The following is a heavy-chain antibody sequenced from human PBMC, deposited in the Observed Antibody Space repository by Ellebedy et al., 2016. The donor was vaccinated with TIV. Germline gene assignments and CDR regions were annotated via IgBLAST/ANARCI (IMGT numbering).Heavy chain of an antibody. V-gene: IGHV4-34*01. CDR3: ARGRVDDSGNRIFDY. CDR1: GGSFSSYY. CDR2: ITHSGIT. J-gene: IGHJ4*02. D-gene: IGHD4-11*01. Sequence: SETLSLTCGVSGGSFSSYYWSWIRQPPGKGLEWIGEITHSGITNYNPTLKSRVTILMDTSKNQFSLKLTSVTAADTARYYCARGRVDDSGNRIFDYWGPGILVTVSS.